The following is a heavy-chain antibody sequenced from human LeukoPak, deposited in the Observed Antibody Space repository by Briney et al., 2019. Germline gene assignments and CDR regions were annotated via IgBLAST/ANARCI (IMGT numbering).Heavy chain of an antibody. CDR3: AREYYYDRSGYYYH. CDR1: GFTFSSYA. CDR2: ISGSGGST. D-gene: IGHD3-22*01. J-gene: IGHJ4*02. V-gene: IGHV3-23*01. Sequence: GGSLRLSCAASGFTFSSYAMSWVRQAPGKGLEWVSAISGSGGSTYYADSVKGRFTISRDNSKNTLYLQMNSLRAEDTAVYYCAREYYYDRSGYYYHWGQGTLVTVSS.